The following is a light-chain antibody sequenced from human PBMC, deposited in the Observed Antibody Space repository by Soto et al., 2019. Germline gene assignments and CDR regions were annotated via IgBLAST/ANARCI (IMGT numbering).Light chain of an antibody. CDR2: DAS. J-gene: IGKJ1*01. CDR1: QGISSA. CDR3: QQFNSFPWT. Sequence: AIQLTQSPSSLSASVGDRVTITCRASQGISSALAWYQQKPGKAPKLLIYDASSLESGVPSRFSGSGSGTDFTLTISSLQPEDFATYYCQQFNSFPWTFGQGAKVEIK. V-gene: IGKV1-13*02.